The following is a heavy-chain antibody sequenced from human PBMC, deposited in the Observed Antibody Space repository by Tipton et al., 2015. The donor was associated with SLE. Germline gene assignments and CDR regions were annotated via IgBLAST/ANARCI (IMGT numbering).Heavy chain of an antibody. V-gene: IGHV4-38-2*01. Sequence: TLSLTCAVSGYSISSGYYWGWIRQPPGKGLEWIGSIYHSGSTYYNPSLKSRVTISVDTSKNQFSLKLSSVTAADMAVYYCARNIDNWNPNWFDPWGQGTLVTVSS. CDR1: GYSISSGYY. D-gene: IGHD1-20*01. CDR2: IYHSGST. CDR3: ARNIDNWNPNWFDP. J-gene: IGHJ5*02.